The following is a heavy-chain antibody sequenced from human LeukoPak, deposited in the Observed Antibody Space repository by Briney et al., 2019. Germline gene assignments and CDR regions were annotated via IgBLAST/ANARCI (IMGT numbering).Heavy chain of an antibody. Sequence: SETLSLTCTVSGGSISSYYWSWIRQPPGKGLEWIGRIYTSGSTNYNPSLKSRVTISVDTSNNQFSLKLSSVTAADTAVYYCARDHEYFYDSSGYYLNWFDPWGQGTLVTVSS. J-gene: IGHJ5*02. CDR2: IYTSGST. D-gene: IGHD3-22*01. CDR3: ARDHEYFYDSSGYYLNWFDP. V-gene: IGHV4-4*08. CDR1: GGSISSYY.